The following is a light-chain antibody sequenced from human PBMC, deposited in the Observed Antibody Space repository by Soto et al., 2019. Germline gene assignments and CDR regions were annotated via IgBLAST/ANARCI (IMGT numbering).Light chain of an antibody. Sequence: DIQVTQSPPTLSASVGYRVTITCRASQTISTWMAWYQQKPGKAPKLLVYDASTLQSGVASRFSGSGSGTEFTLIISGLQPDDSATYYCQQYTNTNNPWMFGQGTKVHIK. CDR2: DAS. CDR1: QTISTW. J-gene: IGKJ1*01. CDR3: QQYTNTNNPWM. V-gene: IGKV1-5*01.